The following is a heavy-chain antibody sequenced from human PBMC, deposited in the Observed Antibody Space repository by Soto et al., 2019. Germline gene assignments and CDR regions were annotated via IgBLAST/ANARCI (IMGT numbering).Heavy chain of an antibody. V-gene: IGHV4-59*08. CDR3: ARRAPNCSGGSCYSYYYYYMDV. CDR2: IYYSGST. J-gene: IGHJ6*03. D-gene: IGHD2-15*01. Sequence: QVQLQESGPGLVKPSETLSLTCTDSGGSISSYYWSWIRQPPGKGLAWIGYIYYSGSTNYNPSLKRRVPISVDTSKNQFSLKLSSVTAADTAVYYCARRAPNCSGGSCYSYYYYYMDVWGKGTTVTVSS. CDR1: GGSISSYY.